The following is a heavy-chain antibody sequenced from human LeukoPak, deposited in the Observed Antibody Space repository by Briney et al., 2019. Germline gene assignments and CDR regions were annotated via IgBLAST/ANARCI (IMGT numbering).Heavy chain of an antibody. CDR2: IIPIFGTA. Sequence: ASVKVSCKASGGTFISYAISWVRQAPGQGLEWMGGIIPIFGTANYAQKFQGRVTITADEPTSTAYMELSSLRSEDTAVYYCARDRCSGGSCYYFDYWGQGTLVTVSS. CDR3: ARDRCSGGSCYYFDY. CDR1: GGTFISYA. D-gene: IGHD2-15*01. J-gene: IGHJ4*02. V-gene: IGHV1-69*13.